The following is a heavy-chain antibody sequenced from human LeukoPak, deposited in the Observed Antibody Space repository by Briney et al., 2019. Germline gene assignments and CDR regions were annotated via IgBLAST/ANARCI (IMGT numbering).Heavy chain of an antibody. CDR2: IYYSGNT. CDR3: ARLTLASPFDY. CDR1: GDSISRSTYY. J-gene: IGHJ4*02. Sequence: PSETLSLTCTVSGDSISRSTYYWGWIRQPPGKGLECIGCIYYSGNTFYNPSLKSRVSMSVDTSKNQFSLKLSSVTAADTAVYYCARLTLASPFDYWGQGTLVTVSS. D-gene: IGHD1-26*01. V-gene: IGHV4-39*01.